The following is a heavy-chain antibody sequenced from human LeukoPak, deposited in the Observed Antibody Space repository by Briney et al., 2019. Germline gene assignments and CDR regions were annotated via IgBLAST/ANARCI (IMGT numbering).Heavy chain of an antibody. CDR1: GFTFSSYA. D-gene: IGHD3-10*01. J-gene: IGHJ4*02. CDR2: ISSSGGSI. Sequence: GGSLRLSCAASGFTFSSYAMSWVRQAPGKGLEWVSAISSSGGSINYADSVKGRFTISRDNSKNTLYLQMNSLRAEDTAVYYCAKIITMVRGVIIPLDYWGQGTLVTVSS. CDR3: AKIITMVRGVIIPLDY. V-gene: IGHV3-23*01.